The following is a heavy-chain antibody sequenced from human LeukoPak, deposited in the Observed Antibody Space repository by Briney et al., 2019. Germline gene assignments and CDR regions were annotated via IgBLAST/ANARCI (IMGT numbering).Heavy chain of an antibody. J-gene: IGHJ4*02. V-gene: IGHV1-2*06. CDR3: ERVLSIAVTLPHY. D-gene: IGHD6-19*01. CDR1: GYTFTGYY. Sequence: ASVKVSCKASGYTFTGYYMHWVRQAPGQGLEWMGRINPNSGGTNYAQKFQGRVTMTRDTSISTAYMELSRLRSDDTAVYYCERVLSIAVTLPHYWGQGTLVTVSS. CDR2: INPNSGGT.